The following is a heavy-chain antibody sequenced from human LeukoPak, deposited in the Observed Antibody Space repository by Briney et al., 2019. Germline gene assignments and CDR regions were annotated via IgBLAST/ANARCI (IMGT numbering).Heavy chain of an antibody. CDR2: ISYSGST. Sequence: SETLSLTCTVSGGSITSYYWSWIRQPPGKGLEWIGYISYSGSTNYNPSLKSRVTISVDTSKNQFSLKLTSVTAADTAVYYCARSRGSGSYFDYWGQGNLVTVSS. CDR1: GGSITSYY. V-gene: IGHV4-59*01. J-gene: IGHJ4*02. D-gene: IGHD3-10*01. CDR3: ARSRGSGSYFDY.